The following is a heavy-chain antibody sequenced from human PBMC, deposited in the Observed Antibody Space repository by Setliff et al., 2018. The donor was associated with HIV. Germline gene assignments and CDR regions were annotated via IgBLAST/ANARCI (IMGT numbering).Heavy chain of an antibody. CDR2: IYYIGST. CDR3: ASRSVAGAFDI. J-gene: IGHJ3*02. CDR1: GGSISSGAFY. D-gene: IGHD6-19*01. V-gene: IGHV4-31*03. Sequence: PSETLSLTCTVSGGSISSGAFYWSWIRQHPGKGPEWIGDIYYIGSTFYNPSLKSRITISVDTSKNHFSLRLRSVTAADTAVYYCASRSVAGAFDIWGQGTKVTVSS.